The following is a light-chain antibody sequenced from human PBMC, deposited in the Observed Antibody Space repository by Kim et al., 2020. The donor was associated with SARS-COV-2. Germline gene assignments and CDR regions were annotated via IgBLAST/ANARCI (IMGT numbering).Light chain of an antibody. J-gene: IGKJ1*01. CDR1: HSVSSS. Sequence: PGERATLYCRASHSVSSSLVWNQQKPGQAPRPLIYDASNRATGVPARFSGSGSGTDFTLTTSSLEPEDFAVYYCQHRGNWPPFGQGTKVDIK. CDR2: DAS. V-gene: IGKV3-11*01. CDR3: QHRGNWPP.